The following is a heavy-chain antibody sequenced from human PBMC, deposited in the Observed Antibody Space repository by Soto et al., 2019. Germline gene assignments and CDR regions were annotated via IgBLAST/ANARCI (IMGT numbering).Heavy chain of an antibody. J-gene: IGHJ2*01. CDR1: GFTFSSYS. Sequence: GGSLRLSCAASGFTFSSYSMNWVRQAPGKGLEWVSSISSSSSYIYYADSVKGRFTISRDNAKNSLYLQMNSLRAEDTAVYYCARDGITVTLRDLWYFDLWGRGTLVTVSS. CDR2: ISSSSSYI. V-gene: IGHV3-21*01. CDR3: ARDGITVTLRDLWYFDL. D-gene: IGHD4-17*01.